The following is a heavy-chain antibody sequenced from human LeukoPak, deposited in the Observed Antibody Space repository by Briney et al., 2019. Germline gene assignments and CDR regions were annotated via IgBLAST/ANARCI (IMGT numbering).Heavy chain of an antibody. Sequence: GRSLRLSCAASGFTFSSYAMPWVRQAPGKGLEWVAVISYDGSNKYYADSVKGRFTISRDNAKNSLYLQMNSLRAEDTAVYYCARVRVYGATIVGYYYYGMDVWGQGTTVTVSS. D-gene: IGHD5-12*01. V-gene: IGHV3-30-3*01. J-gene: IGHJ6*02. CDR2: ISYDGSNK. CDR3: ARVRVYGATIVGYYYYGMDV. CDR1: GFTFSSYA.